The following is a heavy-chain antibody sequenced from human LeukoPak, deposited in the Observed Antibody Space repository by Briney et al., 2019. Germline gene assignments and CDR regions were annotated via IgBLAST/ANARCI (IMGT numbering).Heavy chain of an antibody. CDR2: IHYSGST. Sequence: SETLSLTCTVSGGSISSGNYYWSWIRQPPGKGLEWIGYIHYSGSTYYNPSLKSRVTILVDTSKNRFSLKLSSVTAADTAVYYCARGRYSSSPVDYWGQGTLVTVSS. J-gene: IGHJ4*02. CDR1: GGSISSGNYY. V-gene: IGHV4-30-4*08. CDR3: ARGRYSSSPVDY. D-gene: IGHD6-6*01.